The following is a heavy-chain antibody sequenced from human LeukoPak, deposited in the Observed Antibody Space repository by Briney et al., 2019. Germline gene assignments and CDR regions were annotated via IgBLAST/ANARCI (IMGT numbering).Heavy chain of an antibody. CDR2: ISGSGGST. D-gene: IGHD3-22*01. Sequence: PGGSLRLSCAASGFAFSSYAMSWVRQAPGKGLEWVSAISGSGGSTYYADSVKGRFTISRDNSKNTLYLQMNSLRAEDTAVYYCAKDSGYYYDSRGVNWGQGTLVTVSS. CDR1: GFAFSSYA. V-gene: IGHV3-23*01. J-gene: IGHJ4*02. CDR3: AKDSGYYYDSRGVN.